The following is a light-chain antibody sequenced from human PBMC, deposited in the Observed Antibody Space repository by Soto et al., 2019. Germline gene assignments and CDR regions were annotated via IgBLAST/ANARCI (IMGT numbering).Light chain of an antibody. CDR2: DAS. CDR3: QQYKSYST. Sequence: IQMTQSPATLPASVGDSVTITCRASQSVGRWLAWYQQRPGKAPKLLIYDASTLESGVPSSFSGSASGTEFTLTINNMKPDDLATYICQQYKSYSTFGRGTKVDI. J-gene: IGKJ1*01. CDR1: QSVGRW. V-gene: IGKV1-5*01.